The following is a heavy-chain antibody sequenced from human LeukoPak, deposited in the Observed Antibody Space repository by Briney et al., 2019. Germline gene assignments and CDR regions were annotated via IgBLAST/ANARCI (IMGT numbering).Heavy chain of an antibody. D-gene: IGHD1-26*01. J-gene: IGHJ4*02. CDR3: ATGIIDSGSYSGGDY. CDR2: FDPEDGET. V-gene: IGHV1-24*01. CDR1: GYTLTELS. Sequence: ASMKVSCKVSGYTLTELSMHWVRQAPGKGLEWMGGFDPEDGETIYAQKFQGRVTMTEDTSTDTAYMELSSLRSEDTAVYYCATGIIDSGSYSGGDYWGQGTLVTVSS.